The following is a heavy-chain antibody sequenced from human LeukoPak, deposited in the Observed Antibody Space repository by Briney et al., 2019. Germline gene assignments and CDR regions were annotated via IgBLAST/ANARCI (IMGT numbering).Heavy chain of an antibody. D-gene: IGHD3-10*01. V-gene: IGHV3-33*01. CDR1: GFTFSSYG. J-gene: IGHJ5*02. Sequence: PGRSLRLSCAASGFTFSSYGMHWVRQAPGKGLEWVAVIWYDGSNKYYADSVKGRFTISRDNSKNTLYLQMNSLRAEDTAVYYCAREGMVREALNWFDPWGQGTLVTVSS. CDR3: AREGMVREALNWFDP. CDR2: IWYDGSNK.